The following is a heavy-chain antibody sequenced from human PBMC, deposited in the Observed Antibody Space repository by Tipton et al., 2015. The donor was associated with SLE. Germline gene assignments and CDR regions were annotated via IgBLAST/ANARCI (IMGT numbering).Heavy chain of an antibody. J-gene: IGHJ2*01. Sequence: SLRLSCAASGSTFSSYEMNWVRQAPGKGLEWVSYISSSGSTIYYADSVKGRFTISRDNAKNSLYLQMNSLRAEDTAVYYCARGGAAAGGGWYFDLWGRGTLVTVSS. V-gene: IGHV3-48*03. D-gene: IGHD6-13*01. CDR3: ARGGAAAGGGWYFDL. CDR1: GSTFSSYE. CDR2: ISSSGSTI.